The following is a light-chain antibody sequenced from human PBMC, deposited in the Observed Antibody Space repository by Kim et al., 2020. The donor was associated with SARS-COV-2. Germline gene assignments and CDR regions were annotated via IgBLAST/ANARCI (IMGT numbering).Light chain of an antibody. CDR2: GAS. CDR1: QSVSSD. V-gene: IGKV3-15*01. CDR3: QQYNNWPLT. J-gene: IGKJ4*01. Sequence: PGERATLSCRASQSVSSDLAWYQQKAGQAPRLLIYGASTRATGIPARFSGSGSGTEFTLTISSLQSEDFAVYYCQQYNNWPLTFGGGTKVDI.